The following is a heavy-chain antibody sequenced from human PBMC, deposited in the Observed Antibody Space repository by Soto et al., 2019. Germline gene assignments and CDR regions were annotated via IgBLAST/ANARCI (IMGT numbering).Heavy chain of an antibody. CDR2: IIPIFGTA. J-gene: IGHJ4*02. CDR1: GGNFSSYA. D-gene: IGHD3-22*01. CDR3: ASRDQDYYDSSGYWAY. Sequence: QVQLVQSGAEVKKPGSSVKVSCKASGGNFSSYAISWVRQAPGQGLEWMGGIIPIFGTANYAQKFQGRVTITADESTNTAYMELSSLRSEDTAVYYCASRDQDYYDSSGYWAYWGQGTLVTVSS. V-gene: IGHV1-69*12.